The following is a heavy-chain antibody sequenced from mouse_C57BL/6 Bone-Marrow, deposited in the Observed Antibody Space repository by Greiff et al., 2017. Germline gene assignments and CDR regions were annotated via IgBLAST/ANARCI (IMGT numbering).Heavy chain of an antibody. D-gene: IGHD2-4*01. CDR3: ARNVYYDYDGPSFAY. CDR2: IYPGSGNT. J-gene: IGHJ3*01. V-gene: IGHV1-76*01. CDR1: GYTFTDYY. Sequence: QVQLQQSGAELVRPGASVKLSCKASGYTFTDYYINWVKQRPGQGLEWIARIYPGSGNTYYNEKFKGKATLTAEKSSSTAYMQLSSLTSEDSAVYFCARNVYYDYDGPSFAYWGQGTLVTVSA.